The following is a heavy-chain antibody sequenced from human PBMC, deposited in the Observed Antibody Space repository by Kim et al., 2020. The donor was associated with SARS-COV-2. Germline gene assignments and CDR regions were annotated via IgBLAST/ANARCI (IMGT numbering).Heavy chain of an antibody. J-gene: IGHJ4*02. CDR1: GYTFTSYA. CDR2: INAGNGNT. Sequence: ASVKVSCKASGYTFTSYAMHWVRQAPGQRLEWMGWINAGNGNTKYSQKFQGRVTITRDTSASTAYMELSSLRSEDTAVYYCASEDYDILTGYSRRFDYWGQGTLVTVSS. V-gene: IGHV1-3*01. D-gene: IGHD3-9*01. CDR3: ASEDYDILTGYSRRFDY.